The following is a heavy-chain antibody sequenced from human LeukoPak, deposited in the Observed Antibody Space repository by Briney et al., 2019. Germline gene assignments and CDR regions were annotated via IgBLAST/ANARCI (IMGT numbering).Heavy chain of an antibody. D-gene: IGHD5-18*01. V-gene: IGHV3-30-3*01. CDR1: GLTFSSYA. CDR3: ARARYSYGTDFDY. CDR2: ISYDGSNK. Sequence: GGSLRLSCAASGLTFSSYAMHWVRQAPGKGLEWVAVISYDGSNKYYADSVKGRFTISRDNSKNTLYLQMNSLRAEDTAAYYCARARYSYGTDFDYWGQGTLVIVSS. J-gene: IGHJ4*02.